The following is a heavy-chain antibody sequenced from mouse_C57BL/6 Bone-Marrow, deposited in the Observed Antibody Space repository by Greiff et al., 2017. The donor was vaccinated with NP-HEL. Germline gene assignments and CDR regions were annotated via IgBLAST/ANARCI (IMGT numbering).Heavy chain of an antibody. CDR2: ISSSGST. CDR3: ARAPFITTALGFDY. CDR1: GYSITNGNHW. Sequence: EVKLEESGPALVKPSQTVSLTCTATGYSITNGNHWWNWIRQVSGSKLEWIGYISSSGSTDSNPSLKSRISITRDTSKNQLFLQLNSVTTEDIATYYCARAPFITTALGFDYWGQGTTLTVSS. J-gene: IGHJ2*01. V-gene: IGHV3-4*01. D-gene: IGHD1-1*01.